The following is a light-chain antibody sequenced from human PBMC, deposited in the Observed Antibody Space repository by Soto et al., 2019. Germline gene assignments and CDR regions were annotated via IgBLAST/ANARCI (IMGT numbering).Light chain of an antibody. CDR1: YSNIGNNY. J-gene: IGLJ3*02. CDR3: ATWDSSLSAWL. V-gene: IGLV1-51*01. CDR2: DNN. Sequence: QSVLTQPPSLSAAPGQTVTISCSGGYSNIGNNYVSWYQQVAGTTPKLLIFDNNKRPSGIPDRFSGSKSGTSATLGIAGLQTGDAADYYCATWDSSLSAWLFGGGTQLTVL.